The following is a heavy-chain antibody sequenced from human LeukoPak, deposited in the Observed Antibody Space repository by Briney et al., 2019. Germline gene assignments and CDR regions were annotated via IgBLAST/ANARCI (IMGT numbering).Heavy chain of an antibody. D-gene: IGHD2-8*02. J-gene: IGHJ6*03. Sequence: GGSLRLSCAASGFTFSSFAMTWVRQAPGKGLEWVSAVSGSAGRTDYADSVKGRFTISRDNLKNTLYLQMNGLRAEDTAVYYCAKNRGHCVDGVCHNYYYMDVWGRGTTVTVSS. CDR1: GFTFSSFA. CDR3: AKNRGHCVDGVCHNYYYMDV. CDR2: VSGSAGRT. V-gene: IGHV3-23*01.